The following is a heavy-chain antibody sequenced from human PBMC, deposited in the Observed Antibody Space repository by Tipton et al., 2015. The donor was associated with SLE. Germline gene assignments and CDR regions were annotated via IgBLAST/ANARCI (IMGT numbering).Heavy chain of an antibody. J-gene: IGHJ6*03. D-gene: IGHD3-22*01. CDR2: IYYSGST. CDR1: GGSISSYY. Sequence: TLSLTCIVSGGSISSYYWSWIRQPPGKGLEWIGYIYYSGSTNYNPSLKSRVTISVDTSKNQFSLKLSSVTAADTAVYYCARGNYYDSSGYYYVNYYYYYMDVWGKGTTVTVSS. CDR3: ARGNYYDSSGYYYVNYYYYYMDV. V-gene: IGHV4-59*01.